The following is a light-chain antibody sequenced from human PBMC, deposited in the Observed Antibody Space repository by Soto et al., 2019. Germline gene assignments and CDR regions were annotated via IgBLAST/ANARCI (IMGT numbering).Light chain of an antibody. J-gene: IGKJ4*01. CDR2: DAF. CDR1: QSIDNW. V-gene: IGKV1-12*01. Sequence: DIQMTPSPPNLSASVGDRVTITCRASQSIDNWLAWYQQKPGKEPELLIYDAFSLKSGVPSRFSGSVSGTDFTLTISSLQPEDFATDYCQQANSFPLTFGGGTKVEIK. CDR3: QQANSFPLT.